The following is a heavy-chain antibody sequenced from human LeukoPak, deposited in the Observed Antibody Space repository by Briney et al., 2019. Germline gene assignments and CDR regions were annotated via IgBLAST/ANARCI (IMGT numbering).Heavy chain of an antibody. Sequence: SETLSLTCAVYGGSFSGYYWSWIRQPPGKGLEWIGEINHSGSTNYNPSLKSRVTISVDTSKNQFSLKLSSVTAADTAVYYCRVRYGPNDDYWGQGTLVTVSS. CDR1: GGSFSGYY. D-gene: IGHD5-18*01. CDR2: INHSGST. CDR3: RVRYGPNDDY. V-gene: IGHV4-34*01. J-gene: IGHJ4*02.